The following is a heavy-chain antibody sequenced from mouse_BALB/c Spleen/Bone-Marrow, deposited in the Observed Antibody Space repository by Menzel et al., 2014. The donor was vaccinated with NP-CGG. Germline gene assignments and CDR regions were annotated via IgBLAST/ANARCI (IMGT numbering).Heavy chain of an antibody. V-gene: IGHV1-80*01. D-gene: IGHD1-1*01. CDR1: GYVFSTYW. J-gene: IGHJ2*01. CDR2: IYPGDGDT. Sequence: QVQLQQSGAELVRPGSSVKISCKASGYVFSTYWMNWVKQRPGQGPEWIGQIYPGDGDTNYNGKFKGTATLTADKSSSTAYMQLSSLTSEDSAVYLCARSGYGSSYDYWGQGTTLTVSS. CDR3: ARSGYGSSYDY.